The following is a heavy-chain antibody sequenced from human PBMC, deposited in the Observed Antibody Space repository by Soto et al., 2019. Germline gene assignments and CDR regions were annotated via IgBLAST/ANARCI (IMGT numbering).Heavy chain of an antibody. CDR3: ARDLPTMDV. Sequence: QVQLVQSGAEVKKPGASVKVSCKASGYTFTSYGISWVRQAPGQGLGWMGWIRAYNGNTTYAQKPQGRVTMTTDTSTSTADMELRSLRSDDTAVYYCARDLPTMDVWGQGTTVTVSS. CDR2: IRAYNGNT. J-gene: IGHJ6*02. CDR1: GYTFTSYG. V-gene: IGHV1-18*01.